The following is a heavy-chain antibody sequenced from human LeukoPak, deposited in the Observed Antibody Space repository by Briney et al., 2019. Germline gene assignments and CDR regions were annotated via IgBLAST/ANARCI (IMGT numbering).Heavy chain of an antibody. CDR2: IYYSGST. CDR3: ARGIADPYSFDS. V-gene: IGHV4-59*01. CDR1: GGSISSYY. Sequence: SETLSLTCTVSGGSISSYYWSWIRQPPGKGLEWIGYIYYSGSTNYNPSLNSRVTISVDTSKNQFSLRLSSVTAADTAVYYCARGIADPYSFDSWGQGTLVTVSS. D-gene: IGHD6-13*01. J-gene: IGHJ4*02.